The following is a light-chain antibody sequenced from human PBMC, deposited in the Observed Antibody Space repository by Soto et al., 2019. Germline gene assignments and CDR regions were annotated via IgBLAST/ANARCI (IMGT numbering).Light chain of an antibody. CDR2: LNSDGSH. Sequence: QPVLTQSPSASASLGASVKLTCTLSSGHSSYAIAWHQQQPEKGPRYLMKLNSDGSHSKGDGIPDRFSGSSSGAERYVTISSLQSEDEADYYCQTWGTGIWVFGGGTKLTVL. CDR3: QTWGTGIWV. CDR1: SGHSSYA. V-gene: IGLV4-69*01. J-gene: IGLJ3*02.